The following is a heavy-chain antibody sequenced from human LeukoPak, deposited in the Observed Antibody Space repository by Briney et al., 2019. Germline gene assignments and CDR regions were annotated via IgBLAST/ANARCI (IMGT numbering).Heavy chain of an antibody. J-gene: IGHJ6*03. CDR2: IKQDGSDK. CDR1: GFTFSSYF. Sequence: AGSLSLSCAASGFTFSSYFMSWVRQAPGKGLEWVGNIKQDGSDKYYMDSVKGRFTISRDNAKISMYLQMNSLSAEDTAVYYCAMYVRGSYFYMDVWGKGTTVTVSS. D-gene: IGHD2-8*01. CDR3: AMYVRGSYFYMDV. V-gene: IGHV3-7*01.